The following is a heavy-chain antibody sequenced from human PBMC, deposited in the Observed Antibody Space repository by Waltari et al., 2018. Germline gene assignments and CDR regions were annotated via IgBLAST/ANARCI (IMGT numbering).Heavy chain of an antibody. D-gene: IGHD3-22*01. CDR3: AKGRSYDSSGYYYGD. CDR1: GLTFSYYW. Sequence: EVQLVESGGDLVQPGGSLRLSCAASGLTFSYYWMGWVRQAPGNFLHWVANMKQDGIEKFYADSVNGRFTIARDNSKNTRNLQMDSLRVEDTAVYYCAKGRSYDSSGYYYGDWGQGTLVTVSS. CDR2: MKQDGIEK. V-gene: IGHV3-7*01. J-gene: IGHJ4*02.